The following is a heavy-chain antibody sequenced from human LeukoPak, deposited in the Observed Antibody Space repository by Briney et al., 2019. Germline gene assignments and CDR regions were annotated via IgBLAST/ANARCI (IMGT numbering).Heavy chain of an antibody. CDR3: AKDPYGSGRSYFDY. Sequence: PGGSLRLSCAASRFTFSSYAMSWVRQAPGKGLEWVSAISGSGGSTYYADSVKGRFTISRDNSKNTLYLQMNSLRAEDTAVYYCAKDPYGSGRSYFDYWGQGTLVTVSS. J-gene: IGHJ4*02. D-gene: IGHD3-10*01. CDR1: RFTFSSYA. CDR2: ISGSGGST. V-gene: IGHV3-23*01.